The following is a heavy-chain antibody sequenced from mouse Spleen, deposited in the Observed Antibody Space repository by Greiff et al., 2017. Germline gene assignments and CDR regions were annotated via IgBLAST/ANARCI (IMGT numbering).Heavy chain of an antibody. CDR2: ISSGGGNT. J-gene: IGHJ4*01. CDR3: ARQVFMDY. D-gene: IGHD6-2*01. V-gene: IGHV5-9-3*01. CDR1: GFTFSSYA. Sequence: EVQLVESGGGLVKPGGSLKLSCAASGFTFSSYAMSWVRQTPEKRLEWVATISSGGGNTYYPDSVKGRFTISRDNAKNTLYLQMSSLKSEDTAMYYCARQVFMDYWGQGTSVTVSS.